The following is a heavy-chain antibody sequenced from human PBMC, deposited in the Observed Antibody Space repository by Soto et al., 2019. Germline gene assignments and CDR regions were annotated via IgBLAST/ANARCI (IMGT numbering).Heavy chain of an antibody. CDR2: VFHTGDT. D-gene: IGHD7-27*01. Sequence: SETLSLTCTVSRDSIIRIYHWAWIRQPPGRSLEWIGEVFHTGDTYFNPSLRSRVAMSVDKSTNEFSLKVTSVTAADTAIYYCARKAWVRFDYWGQGALVTVSS. CDR3: ARKAWVRFDY. V-gene: IGHV4-38-2*02. CDR1: RDSIIRIYH. J-gene: IGHJ4*02.